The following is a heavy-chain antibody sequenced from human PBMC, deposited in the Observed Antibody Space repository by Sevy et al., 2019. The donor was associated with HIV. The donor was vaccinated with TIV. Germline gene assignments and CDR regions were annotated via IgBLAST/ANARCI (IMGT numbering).Heavy chain of an antibody. Sequence: GGSLRLSCAASGFRFRDRYMSWIRQAPGKGLEWVAYISSRSSEIYYADSVRGRFTVSRDNAENSLYLEMNSLRGDDSAIYYGAGDFMPVLSAGTGAMGVWGQGTTVTVSS. CDR1: GFRFRDRY. CDR3: AGDFMPVLSAGTGAMGV. J-gene: IGHJ6*02. V-gene: IGHV3-11*01. D-gene: IGHD2-8*01. CDR2: ISSRSSEI.